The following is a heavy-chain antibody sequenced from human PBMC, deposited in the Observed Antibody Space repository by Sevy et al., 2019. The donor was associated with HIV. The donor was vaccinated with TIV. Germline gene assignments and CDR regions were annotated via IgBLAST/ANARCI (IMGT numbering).Heavy chain of an antibody. V-gene: IGHV3-30-3*01. Sequence: GGSLRLSCAASGFTFSSYAMHWVRQAPGKGLEWVAVISYDGSNKYYADSVKGRFTISRDNSKNTLYLQMNSLRAEDTAVYYCARDFFGAAGTYYYYGIDVWGQGTTVTVSS. CDR1: GFTFSSYA. J-gene: IGHJ6*02. D-gene: IGHD6-13*01. CDR3: ARDFFGAAGTYYYYGIDV. CDR2: ISYDGSNK.